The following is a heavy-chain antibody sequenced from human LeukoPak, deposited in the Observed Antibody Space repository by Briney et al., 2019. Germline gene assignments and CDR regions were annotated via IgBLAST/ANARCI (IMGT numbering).Heavy chain of an antibody. V-gene: IGHV4-59*08. D-gene: IGHD3-10*01. CDR1: GASMSGYY. CDR3: ARRRGDFGEGEFNY. CDR2: IYSSGST. J-gene: IGHJ4*02. Sequence: SATLSLTCTVSGASMSGYYWTWIRQPPGKGPEWIGQIYSSGSTTYNSSLKSRLTMSIDTSKNQFSLRLNSATAADTAFYYCARRRGDFGEGEFNYWGQGTLVTVSS.